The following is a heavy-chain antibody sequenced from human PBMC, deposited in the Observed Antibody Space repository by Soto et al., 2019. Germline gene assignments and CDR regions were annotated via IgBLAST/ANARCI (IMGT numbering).Heavy chain of an antibody. J-gene: IGHJ4*01. CDR2: ISGSGGST. CDR1: GFTFSSYA. V-gene: IGHV3-23*01. Sequence: EVQLLESGGGLVQPGGSLRLSCAASGFTFSSYAMSWARQAPGKGVELVSAISGSGGSTDSPDSVKGRFTISGDNSKNTLYLQMIRLRAEDTAVYYCAKASGWFGEFDYWGQGLLITVSS. CDR3: AKASGWFGEFDY. D-gene: IGHD3-10*01.